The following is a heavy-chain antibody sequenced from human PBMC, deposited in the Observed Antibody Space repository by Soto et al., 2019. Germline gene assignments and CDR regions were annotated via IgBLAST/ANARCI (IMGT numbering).Heavy chain of an antibody. CDR3: AGAGTAARGEEVDY. CDR2: ISAYNGNT. J-gene: IGHJ4*02. CDR1: GYTFTSYG. V-gene: IGHV1-18*01. Sequence: QAQLVQSGAEVKKPGASVKVSCKASGYTFTSYGISWVRQAPGQGLEWMGWISAYNGNTNYAQKLQGGVTVTTHPSRSTAHMARRSPRSDDTAVYYCAGAGTAARGEEVDYWGQGTLVTVSS. D-gene: IGHD6-6*01.